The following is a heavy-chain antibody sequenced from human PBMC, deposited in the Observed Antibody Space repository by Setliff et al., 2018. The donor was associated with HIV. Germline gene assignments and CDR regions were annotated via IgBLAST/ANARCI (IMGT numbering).Heavy chain of an antibody. CDR2: IYNSG. Sequence: SETLSLTCSVSGGSIGSHYWSWIRQPPGKGLEWIGYIYNSGNYNPSLKSRVIMAVDTSRNEFSLKLSSVTAADTAVYYCARVFPHPYGNSWFDTWGQGILVTVSS. V-gene: IGHV4-59*11. CDR1: GGSIGSHY. D-gene: IGHD3-16*01. J-gene: IGHJ5*02. CDR3: ARVFPHPYGNSWFDT.